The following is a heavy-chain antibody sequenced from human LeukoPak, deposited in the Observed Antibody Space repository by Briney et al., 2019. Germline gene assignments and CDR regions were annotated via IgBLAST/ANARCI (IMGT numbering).Heavy chain of an antibody. J-gene: IGHJ4*02. CDR3: ARGYFDNYFDY. CDR1: GYTFTSYD. Sequence: ASVKVSCKASGYTFTSYDINWVRQATGQGLEWMGWMNPNSGNTGYAQKFQGRVTITRNTSISTAYMELNRLRSDDTAVYYCARGYFDNYFDYWGQGTLVTVSS. V-gene: IGHV1-8*03. CDR2: MNPNSGNT. D-gene: IGHD3-22*01.